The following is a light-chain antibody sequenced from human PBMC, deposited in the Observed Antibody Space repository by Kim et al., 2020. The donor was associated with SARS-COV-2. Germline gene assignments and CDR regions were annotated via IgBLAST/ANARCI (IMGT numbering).Light chain of an antibody. CDR3: QAWDSSTVV. CDR2: QDS. CDR1: KLGDKY. V-gene: IGLV3-1*01. Sequence: SYELTQPPSVSVSPGQTASITCSGDKLGDKYACWYQQKPGQYPVLVIYQDSKRPSGIPERFSGSNSGITATLTISGTQAMDEADYYCQAWDSSTVVFGGGTQLTVL. J-gene: IGLJ2*01.